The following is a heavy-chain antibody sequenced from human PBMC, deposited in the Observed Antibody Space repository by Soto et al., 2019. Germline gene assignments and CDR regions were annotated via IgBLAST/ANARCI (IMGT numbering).Heavy chain of an antibody. J-gene: IGHJ6*02. CDR1: GGTFSSYA. V-gene: IGHV1-69*06. Sequence: QVQLVQSGAEVKKPGSSVTVSCKASGGTFSSYAISWVRQAPGQGLEWMGGIIPIFGTANYAQKFQGRVTITADKSTSTAYMELSSLRSEDTAVYYCARNTNQLLAPYYYYGMDVWGQGTTVTVSS. CDR3: ARNTNQLLAPYYYYGMDV. D-gene: IGHD2-2*01. CDR2: IIPIFGTA.